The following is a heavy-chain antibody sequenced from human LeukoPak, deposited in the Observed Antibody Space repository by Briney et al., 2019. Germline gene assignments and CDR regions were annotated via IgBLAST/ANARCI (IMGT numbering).Heavy chain of an antibody. CDR2: IYYSGST. Sequence: SETLSLTCTVSGGSISSYYWSWIRQPPGKGLEWIGYIYYSGSTNYNPSLKSRVTISVDTSENQFSLKLSSVTAADTAVYYCAREVRDGSTTYYFDYWGQGTLVTVSS. J-gene: IGHJ4*02. CDR1: GGSISSYY. CDR3: AREVRDGSTTYYFDY. D-gene: IGHD5-24*01. V-gene: IGHV4-59*01.